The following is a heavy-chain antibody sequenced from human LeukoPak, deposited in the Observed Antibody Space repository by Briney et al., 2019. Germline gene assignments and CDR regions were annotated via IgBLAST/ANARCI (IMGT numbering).Heavy chain of an antibody. CDR1: GFRFSSYD. V-gene: IGHV3-13*01. Sequence: GGSLRLSCAASGFRFSSYDMHWVRQAPGKGLEWVSGIGTYADTDYQDSVKARFTISRENAKNSFYLQMNRLSADDTAVYYCARGPGTGWFIKGYFDYWGQGILVTVSS. CDR2: IGTYADT. D-gene: IGHD6-19*01. CDR3: ARGPGTGWFIKGYFDY. J-gene: IGHJ4*02.